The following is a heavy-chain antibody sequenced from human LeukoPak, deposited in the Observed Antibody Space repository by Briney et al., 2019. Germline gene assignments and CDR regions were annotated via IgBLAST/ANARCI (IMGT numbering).Heavy chain of an antibody. CDR1: GDSISSYY. CDR3: ARDGFYDGARRSDDGFNV. J-gene: IGHJ3*01. CDR2: IYTTGST. Sequence: SETLSLTCTVSGDSISSYYWSWIRQPAGKGLEWIGRIYTTGSTNYNPSLTSRVTMSVDRSKNQFSLKLSSVTAADTAVYYCARDGFYDGARRSDDGFNVWGQGTMVTVSS. V-gene: IGHV4-4*07. D-gene: IGHD3-16*01.